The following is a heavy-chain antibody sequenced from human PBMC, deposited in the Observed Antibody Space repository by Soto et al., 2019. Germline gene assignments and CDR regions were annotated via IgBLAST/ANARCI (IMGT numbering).Heavy chain of an antibody. D-gene: IGHD6-13*01. CDR3: ASHLTAGQLGALYY. J-gene: IGHJ4*02. Sequence: EVQLLESGGGLVQPGGSLRLSCAASAFTFTNYAMSWVRQAPGKGLEWVSAISGSGASTYYADFVKGRFTISRDNSKNTLYLQMNSPRAEDTAVYYCASHLTAGQLGALYYWGQGTLVTVSS. CDR2: ISGSGAST. CDR1: AFTFTNYA. V-gene: IGHV3-23*01.